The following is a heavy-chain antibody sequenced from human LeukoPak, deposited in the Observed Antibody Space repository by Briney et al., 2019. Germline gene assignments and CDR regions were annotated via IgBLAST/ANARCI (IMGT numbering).Heavy chain of an antibody. D-gene: IGHD1-26*01. CDR2: IIPIFGTA. J-gene: IGHJ4*02. CDR1: GGTFSSYA. CDR3: ARGRLRELEGDFDY. V-gene: IGHV1-69*13. Sequence: SVKVSCKASGGTFSSYAISWVRQAPGQGLEWMGGIIPIFGTANYAQKFQGRVTITADESTSTAYMELSSLRSEDTAVYYCARGRLRELEGDFDYWGQGTPVTVSS.